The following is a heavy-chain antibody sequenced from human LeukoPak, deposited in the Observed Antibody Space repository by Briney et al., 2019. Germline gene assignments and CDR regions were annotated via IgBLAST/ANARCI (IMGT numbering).Heavy chain of an antibody. Sequence: SETLSLTCTVSGGSISTSNYYWGWIRQPPGKGLEWIGNIFYSGSTYYGPSLKSRLTISLDTSRNQFSLKLSSVTAADTAVYYCARELMDCSGGTCYSSFFDYWGQGTLVTVSS. D-gene: IGHD2-15*01. CDR3: ARELMDCSGGTCYSSFFDY. J-gene: IGHJ4*02. V-gene: IGHV4-39*07. CDR2: IFYSGST. CDR1: GGSISTSNYY.